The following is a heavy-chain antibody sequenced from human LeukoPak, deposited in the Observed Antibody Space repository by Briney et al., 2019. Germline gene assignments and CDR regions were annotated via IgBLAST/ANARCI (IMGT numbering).Heavy chain of an antibody. Sequence: ASVKVSCKASGYTFTSYDINWVRQATGQGLEWMGWMNPNSGNTGYAQKFQGRVTMTRNTSISTAYMELSSLRSEDTAVYYCARHVVSRGDWFDPWGQGTLVTVSS. J-gene: IGHJ5*02. CDR3: ARHVVSRGDWFDP. CDR2: MNPNSGNT. D-gene: IGHD2-2*01. V-gene: IGHV1-8*01. CDR1: GYTFTSYD.